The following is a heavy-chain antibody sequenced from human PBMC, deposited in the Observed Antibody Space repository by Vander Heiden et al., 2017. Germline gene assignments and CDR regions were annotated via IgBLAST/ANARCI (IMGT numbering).Heavy chain of an antibody. Sequence: QVQLVESGGGVVQPGRSLRLSCAASGFTFSSYRMHWVRQAPGKGLEWVAVIWYDGSNKYYADSVKGRFTISRDNSKNTLYLQMNSLRAEDTAVYYCARAADDFWSGYYNLQADYWGQGTLVTVSS. V-gene: IGHV3-33*01. CDR2: IWYDGSNK. D-gene: IGHD3-3*01. CDR3: ARAADDFWSGYYNLQADY. J-gene: IGHJ4*02. CDR1: GFTFSSYR.